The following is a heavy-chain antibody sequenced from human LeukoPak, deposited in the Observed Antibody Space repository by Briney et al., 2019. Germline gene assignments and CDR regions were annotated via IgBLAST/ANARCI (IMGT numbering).Heavy chain of an antibody. D-gene: IGHD3-10*01. V-gene: IGHV4-34*01. J-gene: IGHJ6*04. CDR2: INRSGST. CDR1: GGSFSGYY. CDR3: ARGRSGSYYIADYYYGMVF. Sequence: SETLTLTCAVYGGSFSGYYWSWIRQPPGKGLEWIGEINRSGSTNYNPSLKSRVTISVDTSKNQFSLKLSSVTAADTAVYYCARGRSGSYYIADYYYGMVFCGEGATFTVSS.